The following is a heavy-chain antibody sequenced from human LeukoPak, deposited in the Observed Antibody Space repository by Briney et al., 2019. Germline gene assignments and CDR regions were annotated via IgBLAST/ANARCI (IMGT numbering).Heavy chain of an antibody. CDR2: INHSGST. CDR3: ARGVDIVATTWLDP. J-gene: IGHJ5*02. V-gene: IGHV4-34*01. D-gene: IGHD5-12*01. Sequence: SETLSLTCAVYGGSFSGYYWSWIRQPPGKGLEWIGEINHSGSTNYNPSLKSRVTISVDTSKNQFSLKLSSVTAADTAVYYCARGVDIVATTWLDPWGQGTLVTVSS. CDR1: GGSFSGYY.